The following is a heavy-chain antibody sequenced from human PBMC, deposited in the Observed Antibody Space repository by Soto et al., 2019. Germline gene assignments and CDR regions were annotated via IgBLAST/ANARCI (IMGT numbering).Heavy chain of an antibody. CDR3: ARARLPMIVVVITTEPSDY. CDR1: GFTFSSYA. CDR2: ISYDGSNK. D-gene: IGHD3-22*01. V-gene: IGHV3-30-3*01. J-gene: IGHJ4*02. Sequence: GGSLRLSCAASGFTFSSYAMHWVRQAPGKGLEWVAVISYDGSNKYYADSVKGRFTISRDNSKNTLYLQMNSLRAEDTAVYYCARARLPMIVVVITTEPSDYWDQGTLVTVSS.